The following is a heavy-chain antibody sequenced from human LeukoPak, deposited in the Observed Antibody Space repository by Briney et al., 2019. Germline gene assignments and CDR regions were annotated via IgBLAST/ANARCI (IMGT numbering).Heavy chain of an antibody. CDR2: INHSGST. Sequence: SETLSLTCAVYGGSFSGYYWSWIRQPPGKGLEWIGEINHSGSTNYNPSLKSRVTISVDTSKNQFSLKMSSVTAADTAVYYCARRPQWLVYYMGVWGKGTTVTISS. CDR3: ARRPQWLVYYMGV. J-gene: IGHJ6*03. CDR1: GGSFSGYY. V-gene: IGHV4-34*01. D-gene: IGHD6-19*01.